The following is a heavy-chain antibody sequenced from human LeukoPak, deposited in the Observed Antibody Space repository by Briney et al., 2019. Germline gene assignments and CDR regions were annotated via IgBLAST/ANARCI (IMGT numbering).Heavy chain of an antibody. CDR1: GYTFTSYY. V-gene: IGHV1-46*01. J-gene: IGHJ4*02. Sequence: ASVKVSCKASGYTFTSYYMHWVRQAPGQGLEWMGIINPSGGSTSYAQKSQGRVTMTRDTSTSTVYMELSSLRSEDTAVYYCARVGYYYDSSGYYDYWGQGTLVTVSS. D-gene: IGHD3-22*01. CDR3: ARVGYYYDSSGYYDY. CDR2: INPSGGST.